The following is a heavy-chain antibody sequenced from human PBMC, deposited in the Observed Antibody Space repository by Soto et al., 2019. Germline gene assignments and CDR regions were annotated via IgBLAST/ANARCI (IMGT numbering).Heavy chain of an antibody. D-gene: IGHD3-10*01. V-gene: IGHV4-59*08. CDR2: IYYSGST. J-gene: IGHJ4*02. CDR1: GGSLSSYY. CDR3: ARGPGLWFGELFFDY. Sequence: QVQLQESGPGLVKPSETLSLTCTVSGGSLSSYYWSWIRQPPGKGLEWIGYIYYSGSTNYNPSLKSRVTISVDTSKNQFSLKLSSVTAADTAVYYCARGPGLWFGELFFDYWGQGPLVTVSS.